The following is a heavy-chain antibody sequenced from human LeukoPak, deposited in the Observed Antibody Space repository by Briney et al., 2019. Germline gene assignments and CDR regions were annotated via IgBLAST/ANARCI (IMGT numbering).Heavy chain of an antibody. CDR3: AKPRGYCSSTSCYGPGYFDY. CDR1: GFTFDDYA. V-gene: IGHV3-23*01. Sequence: GGSLRLSCAASGFTFDDYAMHWVRQAPGKGLEWVSAISGSGGSTYYADSVKGRFTISRDNSKNTLYLQMNSLRAEDTAVYYCAKPRGYCSSTSCYGPGYFDYWGQGTLVTVSS. J-gene: IGHJ4*02. D-gene: IGHD2-2*03. CDR2: ISGSGGST.